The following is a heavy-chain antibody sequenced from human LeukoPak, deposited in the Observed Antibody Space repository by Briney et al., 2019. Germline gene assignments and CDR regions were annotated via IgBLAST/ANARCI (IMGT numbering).Heavy chain of an antibody. CDR2: IIPIFGRA. V-gene: IGHV1-69*06. J-gene: IGHJ4*02. CDR3: ANSGYCSSTSCYWSADFDY. CDR1: GGTFTSYA. D-gene: IGHD2-2*01. Sequence: SVKVSCKASGGTFTSYAISWVRQAPGEGVEWRGGIIPIFGRANYAQKFQGTVTITADNSTSTAYMELSSLRSGDTAVYYCANSGYCSSTSCYWSADFDYWGQGTPVTVAS.